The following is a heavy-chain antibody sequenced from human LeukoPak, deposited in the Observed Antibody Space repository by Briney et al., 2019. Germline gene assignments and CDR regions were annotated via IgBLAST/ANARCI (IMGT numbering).Heavy chain of an antibody. D-gene: IGHD3-10*01. CDR1: GFTFSSYS. J-gene: IGHJ6*03. CDR2: ISSSSSTI. V-gene: IGHV3-48*04. Sequence: GGPLRLSCAASGFTFSSYSMNWVRQAPGKGLEWVSYISSSSSTIYYADSVKGRFTISRDNAKKSVYLHMSSLRAEDTALYYCARLSAYYYGSYFYYYMDVWGKGTTVTVSS. CDR3: ARLSAYYYGSYFYYYMDV.